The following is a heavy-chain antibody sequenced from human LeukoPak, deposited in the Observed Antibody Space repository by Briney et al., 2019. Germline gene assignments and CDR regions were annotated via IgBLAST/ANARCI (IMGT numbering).Heavy chain of an antibody. CDR3: ARQGGPMVRGVSIDY. V-gene: IGHV4-59*08. Sequence: PSETLSLTCTVSGGSISSYYWSWIRQPPGKGLEWIGYIYYSGSTNYNPSLKSRVTISVDTSKNQFSLKLSSVTAADTAVYYCARQGGPMVRGVSIDYWGQGTLVTVSS. J-gene: IGHJ4*02. D-gene: IGHD3-10*01. CDR1: GGSISSYY. CDR2: IYYSGST.